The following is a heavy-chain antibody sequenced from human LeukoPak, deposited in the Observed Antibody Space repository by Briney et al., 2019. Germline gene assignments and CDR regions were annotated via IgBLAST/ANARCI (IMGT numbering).Heavy chain of an antibody. CDR1: GGSFSGYY. Sequence: SETLSLTCAVYGGSFSGYYWSWIRQPPGKGLEWIGEINHSGSTNYNPSLKSRVTISVDRSKNQFSLKLSSVTAADTAVYYCARYCSSTSCRGGLDPWGQGTLVTVSS. D-gene: IGHD2-2*01. J-gene: IGHJ5*02. V-gene: IGHV4-34*01. CDR3: ARYCSSTSCRGGLDP. CDR2: INHSGST.